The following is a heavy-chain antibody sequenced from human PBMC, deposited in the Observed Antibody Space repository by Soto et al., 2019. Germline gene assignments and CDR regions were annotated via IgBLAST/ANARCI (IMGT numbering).Heavy chain of an antibody. D-gene: IGHD4-17*01. J-gene: IGHJ5*02. CDR3: ARFGINNDYGGNSYWFDP. V-gene: IGHV4-59*01. Sequence: SETLSLTCTVSGGSISSYYWSWIRQPPGKGLEWIGYIYYSGSTNYNPSLKSRVTISVDTSKNQFSLKLSSVTAADTAVYYCARFGINNDYGGNSYWFDPWGQGTLVTVSS. CDR1: GGSISSYY. CDR2: IYYSGST.